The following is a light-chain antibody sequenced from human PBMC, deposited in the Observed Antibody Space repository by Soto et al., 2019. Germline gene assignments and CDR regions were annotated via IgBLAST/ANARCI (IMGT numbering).Light chain of an antibody. CDR1: SSNIGSHT. Sequence: QSVLTQPPSASGAPGQTVTISCSGSSSNIGSHTVNWYQHLPGTAPKLLIYSNTQRPLGGPVRFSGSKSGTSASLAISGLQSEDEAEYYCAAWDDRLYVFGTGTKVTVL. J-gene: IGLJ1*01. CDR2: SNT. V-gene: IGLV1-44*01. CDR3: AAWDDRLYV.